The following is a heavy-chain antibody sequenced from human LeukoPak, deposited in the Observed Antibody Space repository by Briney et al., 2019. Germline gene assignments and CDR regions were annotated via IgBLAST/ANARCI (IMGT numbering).Heavy chain of an antibody. Sequence: ASVKVSCKVSGYTLTELSMHWVRQAPGKGLEWMGGFDPEDGETIYAQKLQGRVTMTTDTSTSTAYMELRSLRSDDTAVYYCARRDPTYQGRNGMDVWGQGTTVTVSS. D-gene: IGHD3-16*01. V-gene: IGHV1-24*01. CDR1: GYTLTELS. J-gene: IGHJ6*02. CDR2: FDPEDGET. CDR3: ARRDPTYQGRNGMDV.